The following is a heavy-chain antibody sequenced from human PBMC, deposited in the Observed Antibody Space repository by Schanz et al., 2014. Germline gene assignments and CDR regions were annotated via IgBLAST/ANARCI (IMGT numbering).Heavy chain of an antibody. CDR2: ISSSSITI. V-gene: IGHV3-48*02. CDR1: GFTFSNYN. J-gene: IGHJ4*02. CDR3: TGWNGYQLLYPAR. Sequence: EVQLVESGGGLVQPGGSLRLSCAASGFTFSNYNMNWVRQAPGKGLEWVSYISSSSITIYYADSVKGRFTISRDNAKNSLYLQMNSLRDEDTAVYYCTGWNGYQLLYPARRGQGTLVTVSS. D-gene: IGHD2-2*02.